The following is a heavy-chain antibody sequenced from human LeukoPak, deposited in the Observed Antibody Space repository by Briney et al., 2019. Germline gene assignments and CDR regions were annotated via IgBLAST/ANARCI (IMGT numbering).Heavy chain of an antibody. J-gene: IGHJ5*02. D-gene: IGHD3-3*01. Sequence: PGGSLRLSCAASGFTFSNAWMSWVRQTPGKGLEWVSAISGSGGSTYYADSVKGRFTISRDNSKNTLYLQMNSLRAEDTAVYYCADTGDFWSGLQPIDPWGQGTLVTVSS. CDR1: GFTFSNAW. CDR3: ADTGDFWSGLQPIDP. V-gene: IGHV3-23*01. CDR2: ISGSGGST.